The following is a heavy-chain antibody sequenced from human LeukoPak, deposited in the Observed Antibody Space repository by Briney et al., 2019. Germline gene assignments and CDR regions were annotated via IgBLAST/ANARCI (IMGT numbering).Heavy chain of an antibody. CDR2: ISAYNGNT. CDR3: ARELTYYDFWSGYYSPSYFDY. J-gene: IGHJ4*02. D-gene: IGHD3-3*01. V-gene: IGHV1-18*01. CDR1: GYTFTSYG. Sequence: GASVKVSCKASGYTFTSYGISWVRQAPGQGLEWMGWISAYNGNTNYAQKLQGRVTMTTDTSTSTAYMELRSLRSDDTAVYYCARELTYYDFWSGYYSPSYFDYWGRGTLVTVSS.